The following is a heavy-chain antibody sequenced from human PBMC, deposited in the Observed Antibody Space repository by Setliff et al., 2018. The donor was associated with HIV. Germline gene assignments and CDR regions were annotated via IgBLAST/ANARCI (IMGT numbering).Heavy chain of an antibody. V-gene: IGHV4-61*09. Sequence: SETLSLTCTVSGAYISSGSHYWRWIRQPAGKGLEWIGHIYTSGFTNYNPSLKSRVTISIDTSRNQFSLNLKSVTAADTTVYYCARDQGDTPSRGDTWGQGTMVTVSS. CDR3: ARDQGDTPSRGDT. J-gene: IGHJ3*02. CDR1: GAYISSGSHY. CDR2: IYTSGFT. D-gene: IGHD1-26*01.